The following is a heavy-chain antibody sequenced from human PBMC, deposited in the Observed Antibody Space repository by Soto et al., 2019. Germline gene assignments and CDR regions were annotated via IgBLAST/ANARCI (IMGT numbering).Heavy chain of an antibody. J-gene: IGHJ4*02. D-gene: IGHD3-22*01. V-gene: IGHV4-34*01. CDR2: INHSGST. CDR1: GGSFSGYY. CDR3: ARESYYYDSSGTRRNPFDY. Sequence: SETLSLTCAVYGGSFSGYYWSWIRQPPGKGLEWIGEINHSGSTNYNPSLKSRVTISVDTSKNQFSLKLSSVTAADTAVYYCARESYYYDSSGTRRNPFDYWGQGTLVTVSS.